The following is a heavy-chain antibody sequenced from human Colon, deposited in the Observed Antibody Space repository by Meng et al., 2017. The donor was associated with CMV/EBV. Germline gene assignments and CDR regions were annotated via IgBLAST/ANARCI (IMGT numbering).Heavy chain of an antibody. CDR2: IQSDGNT. Sequence: QLQLQESGPGLVRPSETLSLTCSVSGAPISNFFWSWIRQSAGMRLEWIGRIQSDGNTYYNPSLKSRVTVSQDTSKNQISLRLRSVTAADTAVYYCATGSGDFDHWGQGTLATVSS. CDR3: ATGSGDFDH. V-gene: IGHV4-4*07. CDR1: GAPISNFF. J-gene: IGHJ4*02. D-gene: IGHD1-26*01.